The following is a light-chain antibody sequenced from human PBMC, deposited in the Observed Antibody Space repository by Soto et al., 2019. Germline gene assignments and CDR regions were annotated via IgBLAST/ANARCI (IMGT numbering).Light chain of an antibody. CDR1: SSDVGGYNY. CDR3: SSYTSSSTSRV. J-gene: IGLJ3*02. CDR2: DVS. Sequence: QSVLTQPASVSGSPGQSITISCTGTSSDVGGYNYVSWYQQHPGKAPKLMIYDVSNRPSGVSNRFSGSKSGNTASLTISGLQGEDEPDYYCSSYTSSSTSRVFGRGTKLTVL. V-gene: IGLV2-14*01.